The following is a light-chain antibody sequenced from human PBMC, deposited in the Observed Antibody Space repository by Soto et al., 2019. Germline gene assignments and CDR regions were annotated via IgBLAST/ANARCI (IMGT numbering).Light chain of an antibody. J-gene: IGKJ1*01. Sequence: IHITQSPPCRSSSVVYIFTITCLASQSISRSLNWYQQTPGKAPKLLIYAASSLRSGVPSRFSGSGSGTDFTLTISSLQPEDAATYYCQQAYRTRWTFGQGTKVDI. CDR1: QSISRS. CDR3: QQAYRTRWT. V-gene: IGKV1-39*01. CDR2: AAS.